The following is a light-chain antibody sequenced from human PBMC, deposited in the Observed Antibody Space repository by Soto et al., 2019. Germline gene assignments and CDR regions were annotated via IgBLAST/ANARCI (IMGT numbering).Light chain of an antibody. Sequence: DIQMTQSPSTLSGSVGDRDTITCRASQSISTWLAWYQQEPGKAPKLLIHKASSLQSGVPSRFSGSGSGTDFTLTISSLHPDDFATYYCQQYNSYSPTFGQGTTVDIK. J-gene: IGKJ1*01. CDR3: QQYNSYSPT. V-gene: IGKV1-5*03. CDR1: QSISTW. CDR2: KAS.